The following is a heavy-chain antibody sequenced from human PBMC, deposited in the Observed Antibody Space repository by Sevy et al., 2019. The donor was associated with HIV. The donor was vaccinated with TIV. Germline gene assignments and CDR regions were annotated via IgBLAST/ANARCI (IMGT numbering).Heavy chain of an antibody. J-gene: IGHJ3*02. D-gene: IGHD3-3*01. CDR2: IRSKAYGGTT. Sequence: GGSLRLSCTASGFTLGDYAMSWFRQAPGKGLEWVGFIRSKAYGGTTEYAASVKGRFTISRDDSKSIAYLQMNSLKTEDTAVYYCTRQNVLRFLEWFSRVAFDIWGQGTMVTVSS. V-gene: IGHV3-49*03. CDR1: GFTLGDYA. CDR3: TRQNVLRFLEWFSRVAFDI.